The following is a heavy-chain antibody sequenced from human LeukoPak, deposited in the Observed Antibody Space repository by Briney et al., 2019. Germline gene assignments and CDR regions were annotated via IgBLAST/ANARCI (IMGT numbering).Heavy chain of an antibody. CDR3: ATMYYDILTGYYKWYYFDY. V-gene: IGHV1-24*01. J-gene: IGHJ4*02. Sequence: ASVKVSCKVSGYTLTELSMHWVRQAPGKGLEWMGGFDPEGGETIYAQKFQGRVTMTEDTSTDTAYMELSSLRSEDTAVYYCATMYYDILTGYYKWYYFDYWGQGTLVTVSS. CDR2: FDPEGGET. CDR1: GYTLTELS. D-gene: IGHD3-9*01.